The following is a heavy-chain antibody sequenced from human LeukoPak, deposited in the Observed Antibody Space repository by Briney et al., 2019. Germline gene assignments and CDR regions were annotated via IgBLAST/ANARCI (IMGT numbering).Heavy chain of an antibody. D-gene: IGHD1-26*01. CDR1: GDSINSYY. J-gene: IGHJ5*02. CDR2: IYYSGSI. CDR3: ARDRYSGTYYGPGGWFDP. V-gene: IGHV4-59*01. Sequence: PSETLSPTCTVSGDSINSYYWSWIRQPPGKGLEWIGYIYYSGSINYNPSLKSRVSISVDTSKNQFSLKLTSVTAADTAVYYCARDRYSGTYYGPGGWFDPWGQGTLVTVSS.